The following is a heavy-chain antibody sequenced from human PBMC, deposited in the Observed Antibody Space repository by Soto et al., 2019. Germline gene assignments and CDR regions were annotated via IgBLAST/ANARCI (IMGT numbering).Heavy chain of an antibody. Sequence: GSRTLSSSASGFTFTIYSMEWVRQAPGKGLEWVSSISMRNYIYSADSVKGRFTISRDNAKNSLYLQMNSLRAEDTAVYYCARVWSGGSWYIDSWGQGPLVTVSS. CDR3: ARVWSGGSWYIDS. J-gene: IGHJ4*02. CDR2: ISMRNYI. D-gene: IGHD2-8*02. V-gene: IGHV3-21*01. CDR1: GFTFTIYS.